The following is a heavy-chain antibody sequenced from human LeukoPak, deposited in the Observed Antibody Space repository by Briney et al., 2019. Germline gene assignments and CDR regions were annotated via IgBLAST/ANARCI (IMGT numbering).Heavy chain of an antibody. J-gene: IGHJ4*02. CDR3: ASSSSGWYFTPFDY. CDR2: INPSGGST. CDR1: GYTFTSYY. V-gene: IGHV1-46*01. D-gene: IGHD6-19*01. Sequence: ASVKVPCKASGYTFTSYYMHWVRQAPGQGLEWMGIINPSGGSTSYAQKFRGRVTMTRDTSTSTVYMELSSLRSEDTAVYYCASSSSGWYFTPFDYWGQGTLVTVS.